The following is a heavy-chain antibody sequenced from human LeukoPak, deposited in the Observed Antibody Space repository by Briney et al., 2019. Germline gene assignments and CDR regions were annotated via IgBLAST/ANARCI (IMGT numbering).Heavy chain of an antibody. J-gene: IGHJ4*02. CDR3: ARGGDRGAKSGDFYFDY. CDR2: ISSSSSYI. V-gene: IGHV3-21*01. CDR1: GFTFSSYS. Sequence: PGGSLRLSCAASGFTFSSYSMNWVRQAPGKGLEWVSSISSSSSYIYYADSVKGRFTISRDNAKNSLYLQMNSLRAEDTAVYYCARGGDRGAKSGDFYFDYWGQGTLVTVSS. D-gene: IGHD3-16*01.